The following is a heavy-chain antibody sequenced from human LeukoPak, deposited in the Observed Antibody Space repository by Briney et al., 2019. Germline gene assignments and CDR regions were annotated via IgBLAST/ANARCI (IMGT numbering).Heavy chain of an antibody. CDR1: GYTFTGYY. Sequence: ASVKVSCKASGYTFTGYYVHWVRQAPGQGLKWMGWINPSSGGTNYAQKFQGRVTMTRDTSISTAYLELSRLRSDDTAVYYCARSYRGRRFDYWGQGTLVTVSS. D-gene: IGHD2-21*01. V-gene: IGHV1-2*02. CDR2: INPSSGGT. J-gene: IGHJ4*02. CDR3: ARSYRGRRFDY.